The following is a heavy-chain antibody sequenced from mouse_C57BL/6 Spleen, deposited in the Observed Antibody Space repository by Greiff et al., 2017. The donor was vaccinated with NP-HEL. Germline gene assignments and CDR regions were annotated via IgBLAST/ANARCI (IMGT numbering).Heavy chain of an antibody. CDR3: ARAVYYCSSSYYFDY. CDR2: IDPSDSYT. D-gene: IGHD1-1*01. V-gene: IGHV1-50*01. J-gene: IGHJ2*01. Sequence: VQLQQSGAELVKPGASVKLSCKASGYTFTSYWMQWVKQRPGQGLEWIGEIDPSDSYTNYNQKFKGKATLTVDTSSSTAYMQLSSLTSEDSAVYYCARAVYYCSSSYYFDYWGQGTTLTVSS. CDR1: GYTFTSYW.